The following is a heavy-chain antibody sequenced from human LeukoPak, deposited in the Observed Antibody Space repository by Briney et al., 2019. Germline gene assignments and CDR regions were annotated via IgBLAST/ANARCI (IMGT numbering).Heavy chain of an antibody. D-gene: IGHD6-6*01. J-gene: IGHJ6*03. Sequence: GGSLRLSCAASGFTFSSYWMSWVRQAPGKGLAGVANIKQDGSEKYYVDSVKGRFTISRDNAKNSLYLQMNSLRAEDTAVYYCARARIAADYYYYYMDVWGKGTTVTVSS. CDR2: IKQDGSEK. CDR1: GFTFSSYW. CDR3: ARARIAADYYYYYMDV. V-gene: IGHV3-7*01.